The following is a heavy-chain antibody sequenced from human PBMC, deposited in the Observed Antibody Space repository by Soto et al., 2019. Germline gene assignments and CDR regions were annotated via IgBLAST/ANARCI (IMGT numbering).Heavy chain of an antibody. CDR1: GGSVTGFY. V-gene: IGHV4-59*02. J-gene: IGHJ4*02. CDR3: AWFPVFGLFQFDY. Sequence: SETLSLTCTVSGGSVTGFYWSWIRQPPGKGLEWIGYIVHSGSSNYNPSLKSRVTISVDTSKSQISLRLTSVTAADTAVYYCAWFPVFGLFQFDYWGQGTLVTVSS. D-gene: IGHD3-3*01. CDR2: IVHSGSS.